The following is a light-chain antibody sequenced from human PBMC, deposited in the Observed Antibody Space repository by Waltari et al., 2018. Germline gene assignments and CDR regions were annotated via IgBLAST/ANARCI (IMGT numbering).Light chain of an antibody. CDR2: DVT. Sequence: EIVLTQSPATLSLSPGERATLSCRASQSIDSFLAWFQQKPGQSPRLLIYDVTKRATAIPARFSGSGTGTDFTLTISSLEPEDFAVYYCQERKTWPRVTFGPGTKVEIK. CDR1: QSIDSF. V-gene: IGKV3-11*01. CDR3: QERKTWPRVT. J-gene: IGKJ3*01.